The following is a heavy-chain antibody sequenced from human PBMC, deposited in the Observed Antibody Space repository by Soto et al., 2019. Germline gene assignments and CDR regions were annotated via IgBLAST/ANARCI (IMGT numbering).Heavy chain of an antibody. Sequence: PSETLSLTCAVSGGSISSSNWWSWVHQPPGKGLEWIGEIYHSGSTNYNPSLKSRVTISVDKSKNQFSLKLSSVTAADTAVYYCARFRRGSYYYYGMDVWGQGTTVTVSS. CDR1: GGSISSSNW. CDR2: IYHSGST. CDR3: ARFRRGSYYYYGMDV. V-gene: IGHV4-4*02. J-gene: IGHJ6*02. D-gene: IGHD3-16*01.